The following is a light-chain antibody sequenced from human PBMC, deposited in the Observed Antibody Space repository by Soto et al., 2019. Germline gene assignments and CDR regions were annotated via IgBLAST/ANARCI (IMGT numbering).Light chain of an antibody. Sequence: DIRMTQSPASVSASVGDRVTITFRASQGISNYLAWYQQKPGKVPKLLIYAASTLQSGVPSRFSGSGSGTDFTLTISNLQPEDFPTYYCQQSYRAVTFGQGTRLEIK. CDR2: AAS. CDR1: QGISNY. CDR3: QQSYRAVT. V-gene: IGKV1-27*01. J-gene: IGKJ5*01.